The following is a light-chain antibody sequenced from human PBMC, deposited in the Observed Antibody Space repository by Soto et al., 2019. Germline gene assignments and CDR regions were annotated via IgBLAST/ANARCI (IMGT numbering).Light chain of an antibody. J-gene: IGKJ5*01. CDR1: QSVSTY. CDR2: DAS. V-gene: IGKV3-11*01. Sequence: IVVTHSRSTLSLSPGERSTLSFRASQSVSTYLAWYQQKPFQSPRLLIYDASNRATGIPARFSGSGSGTDFTLTISSLEPEDFAVYYCQQRRSWQVTFGQGTRLEI. CDR3: QQRRSWQVT.